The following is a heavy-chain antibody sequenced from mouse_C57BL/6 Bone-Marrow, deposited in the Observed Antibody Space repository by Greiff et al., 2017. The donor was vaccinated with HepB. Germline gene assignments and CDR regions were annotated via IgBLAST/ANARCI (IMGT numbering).Heavy chain of an antibody. J-gene: IGHJ4*01. D-gene: IGHD2-1*01. CDR3: TRNYGNYVSMDY. V-gene: IGHV1-15*01. CDR2: IDPETGGT. CDR1: GYTFTDYE. Sequence: QVQLKQSGAELVRPGASVTLSCKASGYTFTDYEMHWVKQTPVHGLEWIGAIDPETGGTAYNQKFKGKAILTADKSSSTAYMELRSLTSEDSAVYYCTRNYGNYVSMDYWGQGTSVTVSS.